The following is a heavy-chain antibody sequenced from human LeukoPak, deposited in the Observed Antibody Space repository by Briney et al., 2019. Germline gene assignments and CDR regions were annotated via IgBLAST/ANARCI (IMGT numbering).Heavy chain of an antibody. Sequence: PGGSLRLSCAASGFTFSSYAMHWVRQAPGKGLEWVAVISYDGSNKYYADSVRGRFTISRDNARNSLYLQMNSLRAEDTAVYYCARDGGERVFGVVYLGAFDIWGRGTMVTVSS. V-gene: IGHV3-30-3*01. CDR1: GFTFSSYA. J-gene: IGHJ3*02. CDR3: ARDGGERVFGVVYLGAFDI. CDR2: ISYDGSNK. D-gene: IGHD3-3*01.